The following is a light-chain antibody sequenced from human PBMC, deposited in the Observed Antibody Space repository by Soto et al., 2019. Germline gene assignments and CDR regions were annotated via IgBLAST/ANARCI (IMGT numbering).Light chain of an antibody. CDR2: DAS. V-gene: IGKV1-33*01. CDR1: QDIKNY. CDR3: QQYDNLPLT. J-gene: IGKJ4*02. Sequence: DIQMTQSPSSLSASVGDRVTITCQASQDIKNYLNWYQQKSGKAPKLLIYDASDLETGVPSRFSGRGYGTDFTFTINSLQPEDIATYYCQQYDNLPLTFGGGTKVEIK.